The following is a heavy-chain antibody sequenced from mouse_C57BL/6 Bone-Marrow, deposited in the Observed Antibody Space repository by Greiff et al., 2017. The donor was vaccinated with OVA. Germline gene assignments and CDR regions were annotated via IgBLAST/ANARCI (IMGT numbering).Heavy chain of an antibody. Sequence: QVHVKQPGAELVKPGASVKLSCKASGYTFTSYWMHWVKQRPGQGLEWIGMIHPNSGSTNYNEKFKSKATLTVDKSSSTAYMQLSSLTSVDSAVYYCARKGPWFAYWGQGTLVTVSA. CDR3: ARKGPWFAY. J-gene: IGHJ3*01. V-gene: IGHV1-64*01. CDR1: GYTFTSYW. CDR2: IHPNSGST.